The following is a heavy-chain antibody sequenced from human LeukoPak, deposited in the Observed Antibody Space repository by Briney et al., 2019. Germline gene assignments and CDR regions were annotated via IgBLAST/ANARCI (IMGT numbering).Heavy chain of an antibody. CDR1: GGSISSYY. CDR3: ARQHRVTYYYYMDV. D-gene: IGHD5-18*01. CDR2: IYYSGST. Sequence: PSETLSLTCTVSGGSISSYYWSWIRQPPGKGLEWIGYIYYSGSTNYNPSLKSRVTISVDTSKNQFSLKLSSVTAADTAVYYCARQHRVTYYYYMDVWGKGTTVTVSS. J-gene: IGHJ6*03. V-gene: IGHV4-59*01.